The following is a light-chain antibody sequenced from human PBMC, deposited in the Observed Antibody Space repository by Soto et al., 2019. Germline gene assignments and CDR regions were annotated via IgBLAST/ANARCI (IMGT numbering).Light chain of an antibody. CDR3: QHRSIWPVS. V-gene: IGKV3-11*01. CDR1: QSVNNY. CDR2: DAS. J-gene: IGKJ5*01. Sequence: IVLTQSSATLSLPPGECATLSFRASQSVNNYLHWYQQKPGQAPRLLIFDASNRATGIPARFSGSGSATDFTLTISSLEPEDFAVYYCQHRSIWPVSFGQGTRLAIK.